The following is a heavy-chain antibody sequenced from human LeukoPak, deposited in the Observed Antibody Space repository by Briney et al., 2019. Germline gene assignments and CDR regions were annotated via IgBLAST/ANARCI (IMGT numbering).Heavy chain of an antibody. V-gene: IGHV4-59*01. CDR3: ARDRYGDYVGGFDP. Sequence: SETLSLTCTVSGGSISSYYWSWIRQPPGKGLEWIGYIYYSGSTNYNPSLKSRVTISVDTSKSQFSLKLSSVTAADTAVYYCARDRYGDYVGGFDPWGQGTLVTVSS. J-gene: IGHJ5*02. D-gene: IGHD4-17*01. CDR2: IYYSGST. CDR1: GGSISSYY.